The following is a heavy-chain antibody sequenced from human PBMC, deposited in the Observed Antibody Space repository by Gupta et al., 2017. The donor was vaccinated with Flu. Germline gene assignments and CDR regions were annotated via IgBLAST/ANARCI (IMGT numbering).Heavy chain of an antibody. D-gene: IGHD6-13*01. V-gene: IGHV3-7*01. CDR2: INQDGTVE. J-gene: IGHJ4*02. Sequence: LSCAASGFSFTGYWMAWVRQAPGKGLEWVANINQDGTVEHYVDSVKGRFTISRDNANKSLYLQMSNLRAEDTAVYYCGRDAGPPDYWGQGTLVAVSS. CDR3: GRDAGPPDY. CDR1: GFSFTGYW.